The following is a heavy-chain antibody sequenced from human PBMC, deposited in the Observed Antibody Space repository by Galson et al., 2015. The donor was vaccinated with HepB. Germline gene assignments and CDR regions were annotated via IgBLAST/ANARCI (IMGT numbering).Heavy chain of an antibody. CDR1: GFTFSSYG. J-gene: IGHJ4*02. Sequence: SLRLSCAASGFTFSSYGMHWVRQAPGKGLEWVAVISYDGSNKYYADSVKGRFTISRDNSKNTLYLQMNSLRAEDTAVYYCAKVREYSSGWSRPFDYWGQGTLVTVSS. V-gene: IGHV3-30*18. CDR3: AKVREYSSGWSRPFDY. D-gene: IGHD6-19*01. CDR2: ISYDGSNK.